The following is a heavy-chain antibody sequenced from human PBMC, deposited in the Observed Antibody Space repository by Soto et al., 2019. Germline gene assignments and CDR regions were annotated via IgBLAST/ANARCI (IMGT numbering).Heavy chain of an antibody. CDR2: IYPGDSDT. D-gene: IGHD3-10*01. Sequence: PGESLKISCKCSGYSFTSYWIGLVRQMPGKGLEWMGIIYPGDSDTRYSPSFQGQVTISADKSISTAYLQWSSLKASDTAMYYCARHIRGYGSGSWLGMDVWGQGTTVTVSS. CDR3: ARHIRGYGSGSWLGMDV. V-gene: IGHV5-51*01. J-gene: IGHJ6*02. CDR1: GYSFTSYW.